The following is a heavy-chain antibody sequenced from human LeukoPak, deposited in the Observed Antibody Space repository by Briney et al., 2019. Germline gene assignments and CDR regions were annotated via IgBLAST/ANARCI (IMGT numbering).Heavy chain of an antibody. V-gene: IGHV1-69*13. D-gene: IGHD1-1*01. CDR1: GGTFSSYA. CDR3: ARDGLERRNAFDI. Sequence: ASVKVSCKASGGTFSSYAISWVRQAPGQGLEWMGGIIPIFGTANYAQKFQGRVTITADESTSTAYMELSSLRSEDTAVYYCARDGLERRNAFDIWGQGTMVTVS. CDR2: IIPIFGTA. J-gene: IGHJ3*02.